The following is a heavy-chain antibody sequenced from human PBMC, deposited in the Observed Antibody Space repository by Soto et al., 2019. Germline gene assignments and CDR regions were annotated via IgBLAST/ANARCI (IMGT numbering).Heavy chain of an antibody. V-gene: IGHV1-69*04. CDR1: GGTFSSYT. D-gene: IGHD5-18*01. CDR2: IIPILGIA. J-gene: IGHJ6*02. Sequence: SVKVSCKASGGTFSSYTISWVRQAPGQGLEWMGRIIPILGIANYAQKFQGRVTITADKSTSTAYMELSSLRSEDTAVYYCARDTAMVSGMDVWGQGTTVTVSS. CDR3: ARDTAMVSGMDV.